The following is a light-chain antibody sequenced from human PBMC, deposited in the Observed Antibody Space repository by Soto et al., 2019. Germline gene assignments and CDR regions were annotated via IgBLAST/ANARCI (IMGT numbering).Light chain of an antibody. J-gene: IGLJ2*01. CDR3: TSYAGSNSVV. V-gene: IGLV2-8*01. CDR1: SSDVGGYNF. Sequence: QSALTQPPSASGSPGQSVTISCTGTSSDVGGYNFVSWYQQRPGKAPKLMIFEVTKRPSGVPDRFSGSKSGHTASLTVSGLQAEDEADYYCTSYAGSNSVVFGGGTQLTVL. CDR2: EVT.